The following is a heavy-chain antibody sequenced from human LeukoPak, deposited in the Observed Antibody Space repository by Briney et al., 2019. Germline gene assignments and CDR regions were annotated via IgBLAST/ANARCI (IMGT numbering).Heavy chain of an antibody. CDR1: GFTFSSYS. CDR3: ARDQAENGSSGYYYVNDY. J-gene: IGHJ4*02. D-gene: IGHD3-22*01. Sequence: GGSLRLSCAASGFTFSSYSMNWVRQAPGKGLEWVSSISSSSNYIYYADSVKGRFTISRDNAKNSLYLQMNSLRAEDTAVYYCARDQAENGSSGYYYVNDYWGQGTLVTVSS. V-gene: IGHV3-21*01. CDR2: ISSSSNYI.